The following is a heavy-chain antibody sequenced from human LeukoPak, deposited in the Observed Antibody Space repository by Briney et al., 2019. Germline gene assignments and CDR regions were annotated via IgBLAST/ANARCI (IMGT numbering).Heavy chain of an antibody. CDR1: DSSITSTYY. V-gene: IGHV4-38-2*02. Sequence: SETLSLTCTVSDSSITSTYYWAWFRQPPRKGLEWIATVVLLQTVRTFNNPSLGSRVTMSLDPSHNQFSLNLTSVTAADTALYFCARVLHALYLTDSWGRGSLV. D-gene: IGHD1-26*01. CDR3: ARVLHALYLTDS. CDR2: VVLLQTVRT. J-gene: IGHJ4*02.